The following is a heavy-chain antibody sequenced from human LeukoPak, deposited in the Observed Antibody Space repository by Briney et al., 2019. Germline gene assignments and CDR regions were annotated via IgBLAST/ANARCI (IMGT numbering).Heavy chain of an antibody. J-gene: IGHJ4*02. D-gene: IGHD1-1*01. Sequence: ASVKVSCKASGYTFTDYAMYWVRQAPAQGLEWMGRIKPNSGGTNYAQKFQGRVTMTRDMSVSTAYMELSGLRSDDTAVYYCSTDYSDTWTGFDYWGQGTLVAVSS. CDR1: GYTFTDYA. V-gene: IGHV1-2*06. CDR3: STDYSDTWTGFDY. CDR2: IKPNSGGT.